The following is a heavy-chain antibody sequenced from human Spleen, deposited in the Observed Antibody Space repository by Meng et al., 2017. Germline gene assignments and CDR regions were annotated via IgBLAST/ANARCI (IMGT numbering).Heavy chain of an antibody. CDR1: GGSISSSSYY. J-gene: IGHJ5*02. CDR3: ARASYNYDSWFDP. V-gene: IGHV4-39*01. CDR2: IYYNGNS. D-gene: IGHD3-22*01. Sequence: QVRLQETGPGLVKPSQTLSLTCTVSGGSISSSSYYWVWIRQPPGKGLEWIGQIYYNGNSYSNPSLKSRVTMSVDTSRSQFSLKLKSVTAADTAVYYCARASYNYDSWFDPWGQGTLVTVSS.